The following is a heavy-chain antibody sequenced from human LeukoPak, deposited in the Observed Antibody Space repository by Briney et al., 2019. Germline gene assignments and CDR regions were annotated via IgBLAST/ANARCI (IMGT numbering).Heavy chain of an antibody. J-gene: IGHJ4*02. Sequence: GGSLRLSCAASGFTFSSYSMNWVRQAPGKGLEWVSSVSATSNYVYYADSVKGRFTISRDNAKNSLYLQMNSLRAEDTAVYYCARYGAHPFDYWGQGALVTVSS. CDR1: GFTFSSYS. V-gene: IGHV3-21*01. CDR2: VSATSNYV. D-gene: IGHD4-17*01. CDR3: ARYGAHPFDY.